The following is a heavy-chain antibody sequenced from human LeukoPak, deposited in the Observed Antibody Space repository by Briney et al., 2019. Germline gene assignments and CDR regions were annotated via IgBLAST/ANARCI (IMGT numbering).Heavy chain of an antibody. V-gene: IGHV3-23*01. CDR2: ISGSGAST. CDR3: ASPYYYDGSSYYHFFDH. J-gene: IGHJ4*02. D-gene: IGHD3-22*01. CDR1: GFTFSSYA. Sequence: PGGSLRLSCAASGFTFSSYAMSWVRQAPGKGLEWVSAISGSGASTYYADSVKVRFTISRDNSRNTLYLQMNNLRTEDTAVYYCASPYYYDGSSYYHFFDHWGQGTLVTVSS.